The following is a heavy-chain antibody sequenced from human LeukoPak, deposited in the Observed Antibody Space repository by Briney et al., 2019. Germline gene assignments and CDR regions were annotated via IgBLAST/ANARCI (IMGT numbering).Heavy chain of an antibody. CDR1: GYTFTSYW. J-gene: IGHJ5*02. CDR3: VRGASGSYYSWFDP. V-gene: IGHV5-51*01. Sequence: GESLKISCKGSGYTFTSYWIAWVRQMPGKGLEWMGIIYPGDSDTRYSPSFQGQVTISADKSISTAHLQWSSLKASDTAMYYCVRGASGSYYSWFDPWGQGTLVTVSS. D-gene: IGHD3-10*01. CDR2: IYPGDSDT.